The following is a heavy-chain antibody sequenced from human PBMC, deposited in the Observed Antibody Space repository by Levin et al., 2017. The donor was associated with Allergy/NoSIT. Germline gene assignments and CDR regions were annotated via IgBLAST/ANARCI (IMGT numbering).Heavy chain of an antibody. V-gene: IGHV4-4*02. CDR1: GGSISSSNW. J-gene: IGHJ3*02. CDR2: IYHSGST. D-gene: IGHD2-21*01. Sequence: SCAVSGGSISSSNWWSWVRQPPGKGLEWIGEIYHSGSTNYNPSLKSRVTISVDKSKNQFSLKLSSVTAADTAVYYCARAPIIPSAFDIWGQGTMVTVSS. CDR3: ARAPIIPSAFDI.